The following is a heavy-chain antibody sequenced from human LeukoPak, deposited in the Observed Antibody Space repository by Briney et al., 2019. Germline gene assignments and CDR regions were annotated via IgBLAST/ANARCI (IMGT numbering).Heavy chain of an antibody. V-gene: IGHV4-59*01. Sequence: PSETLSLTCSVSGGSISSYYWSWIRQPPGKGLEWIGYIYYSGSTNYNPSLKSRVTISVDTSKNQFSLNLTSVTAADTAVYYCARSDYGDYSAYFDSWGKGTTVTVSS. J-gene: IGHJ6*04. CDR2: IYYSGST. CDR3: ARSDYGDYSAYFDS. D-gene: IGHD4-17*01. CDR1: GGSISSYY.